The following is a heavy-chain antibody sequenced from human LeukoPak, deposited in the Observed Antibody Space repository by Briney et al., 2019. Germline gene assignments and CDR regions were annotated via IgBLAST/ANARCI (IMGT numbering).Heavy chain of an antibody. V-gene: IGHV1-18*01. CDR1: GYTFTSYG. J-gene: IGHJ5*02. D-gene: IGHD3-3*01. CDR3: ARDSGFGTGLRFLEWLRGNNWFDP. Sequence: GASVKVSCKASGYTFTSYGISWVRQAPGQGLEWMGWISAYNGNTNYAQKLQGRVTMTTDTSTSTAYMELRSLRSDDTAVYYCARDSGFGTGLRFLEWLRGNNWFDPWGQGTLVTVSS. CDR2: ISAYNGNT.